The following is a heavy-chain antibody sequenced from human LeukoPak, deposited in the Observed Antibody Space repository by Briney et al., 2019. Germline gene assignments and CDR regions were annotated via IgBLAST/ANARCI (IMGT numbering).Heavy chain of an antibody. J-gene: IGHJ4*02. D-gene: IGHD1-26*01. CDR3: ARGVIVAATHFDN. Sequence: SVKVSCKASGGSFSRHAISWVRQAPGQGLEWMGEIVPLFGTTHYAQKFQGRVTITTDESTSTGYVELSSLRSEDTAVYYCARGVIVAATHFDNWGQGTLVTVSS. CDR2: IVPLFGTT. V-gene: IGHV1-69*05. CDR1: GGSFSRHA.